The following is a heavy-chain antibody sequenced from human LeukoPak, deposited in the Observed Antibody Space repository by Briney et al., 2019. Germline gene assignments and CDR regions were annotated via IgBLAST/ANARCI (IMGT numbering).Heavy chain of an antibody. J-gene: IGHJ6*02. CDR2: INHSGST. D-gene: IGHD6-13*01. CDR3: ARGRPIAGYYYYYGMDV. Sequence: SETLSLTCAVYGGSFSGYYWSWIRQPPGKGLEWIGEINHSGSTNYNPSLKSRVTISVDTSKNQFSLKLSSVTAADTAVYYCARGRPIAGYYYYYGMDVWGQGTTVAVSS. CDR1: GGSFSGYY. V-gene: IGHV4-34*01.